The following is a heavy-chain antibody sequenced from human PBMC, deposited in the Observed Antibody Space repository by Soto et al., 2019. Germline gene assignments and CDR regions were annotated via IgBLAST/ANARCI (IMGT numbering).Heavy chain of an antibody. CDR3: ARQVTIIAAAGLSYSYYYGMDV. D-gene: IGHD6-13*01. V-gene: IGHV4-39*01. J-gene: IGHJ6*02. Sequence: PSETLSLTCTVSGGSISSSSYYWCGILQPPGKGLEWIGSIYYSGSTYYNPSLKSRVTISVDTSKNQFSLKLSSVTAADTAVYYCARQVTIIAAAGLSYSYYYGMDVWGQGTTVTVSS. CDR1: GGSISSSSYY. CDR2: IYYSGST.